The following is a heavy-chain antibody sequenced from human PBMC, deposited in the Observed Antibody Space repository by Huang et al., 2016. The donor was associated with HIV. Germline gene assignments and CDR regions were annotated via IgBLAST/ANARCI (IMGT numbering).Heavy chain of an antibody. D-gene: IGHD2-2*01. J-gene: IGHJ3*02. CDR2: IYYGGST. V-gene: IGHV4-39*01. CDR1: GGSISSSSYY. Sequence: QLQLQESGPGLVKPSETLSLTCSVSGGSISSSSYYWGWIRQPPGKGLAWIGSIYYGGSTFYNPSLKIRVTISVDTSKNQFSLRLSSVTAADTSVYYCARHMDCSSSSCLAGGHERGPFDMWGQGTMVTVSS. CDR3: ARHMDCSSSSCLAGGHERGPFDM.